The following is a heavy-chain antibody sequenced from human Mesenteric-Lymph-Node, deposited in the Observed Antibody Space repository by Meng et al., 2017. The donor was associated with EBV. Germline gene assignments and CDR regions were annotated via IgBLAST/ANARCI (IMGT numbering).Heavy chain of an antibody. Sequence: QGHLKQWGAGLLKPSETLSLTCVIYGGSFSGYSWNWIRQAPGKGLEWIGKIHHSETADYNPSLEDRVIISADTSKNQFSLKLTSVTAADTAVYYCARQGYCRTTTCSTWFDPWGQGTLVTASS. CDR2: IHHSETA. CDR3: ARQGYCRTTTCSTWFDP. D-gene: IGHD2-2*01. CDR1: GGSFSGYS. J-gene: IGHJ5*02. V-gene: IGHV4-34*01.